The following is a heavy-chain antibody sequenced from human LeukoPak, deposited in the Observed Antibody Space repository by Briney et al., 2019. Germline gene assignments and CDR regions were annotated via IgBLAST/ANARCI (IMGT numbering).Heavy chain of an antibody. CDR2: IYSGGST. J-gene: IGHJ4*02. Sequence: RARGSLRLSCAASGFTVSSNYMSWVRQAPGKGLEWVSVIYSGGSTYYADSVKGRFTISRDNAKNSLYLQMNSLRAEDTAVYYCASGTTVTADYWGQGTLVTVSS. V-gene: IGHV3-53*01. CDR3: ASGTTVTADY. D-gene: IGHD4-17*01. CDR1: GFTVSSNY.